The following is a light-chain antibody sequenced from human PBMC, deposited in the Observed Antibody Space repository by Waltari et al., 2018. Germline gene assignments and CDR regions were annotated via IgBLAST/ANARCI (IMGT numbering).Light chain of an antibody. J-gene: IGKJ2*01. V-gene: IGKV2-30*02. CDR1: QSPIHSDGDTY. CDR3: MQSKHWPYT. CDR2: KVS. Sequence: DVVMTQSPLSLPVTLGQPASISCRSSQSPIHSDGDTYLSWFQHRPGQSPRRLIYKVSKRGSGVPDRFSGSGSGTDFTLKISRVEAEDVGVYYCMQSKHWPYTFGLGTKLEIK.